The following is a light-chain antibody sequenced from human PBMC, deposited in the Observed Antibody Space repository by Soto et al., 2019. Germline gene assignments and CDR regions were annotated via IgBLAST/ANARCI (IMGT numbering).Light chain of an antibody. CDR2: RAS. Sequence: EIVLTQSPGTLSLSPGERATLSCRASQSVSSIYLAWYQQKTGQAPRLLIYRASSRATGIPDRFCGSGSGTDFTLTISRLEPEDFAVYYCQQYGGSPPYTFGQGTKLEIK. CDR3: QQYGGSPPYT. J-gene: IGKJ2*01. CDR1: QSVSSIY. V-gene: IGKV3-20*01.